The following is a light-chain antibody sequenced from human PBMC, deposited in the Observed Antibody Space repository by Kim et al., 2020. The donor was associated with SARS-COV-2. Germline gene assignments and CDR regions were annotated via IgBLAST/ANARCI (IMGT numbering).Light chain of an antibody. CDR3: QQYRT. Sequence: ATLSVSPGERATLSCRASQSVSSNLAWYQQKPGQAPRLLIYGASTRATGIPARFSGSGSGTEFTLTISSLQSEDFAVYYCQQYRTFGPGTKVDIK. CDR1: QSVSSN. CDR2: GAS. V-gene: IGKV3-15*01. J-gene: IGKJ3*01.